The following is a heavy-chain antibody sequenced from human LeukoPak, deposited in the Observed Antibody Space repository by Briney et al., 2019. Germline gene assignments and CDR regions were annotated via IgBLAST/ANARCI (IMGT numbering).Heavy chain of an antibody. CDR3: ARASSGYGAFDI. CDR2: INHSGST. J-gene: IGHJ3*02. V-gene: IGHV4-34*01. Sequence: SETLSLTCAVSGGSFSGYYWSWIRQPPGKGLEWIGEINHSGSTNYNPSLKSRVTISVGTSKNQFSLKLSSVTAADTAVYYCARASSGYGAFDIWGQGTMVTVSS. CDR1: GGSFSGYY. D-gene: IGHD3-22*01.